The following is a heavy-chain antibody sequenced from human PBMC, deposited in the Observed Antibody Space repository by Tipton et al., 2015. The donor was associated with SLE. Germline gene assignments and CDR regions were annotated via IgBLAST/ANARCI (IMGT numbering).Heavy chain of an antibody. CDR1: GGSISSSSSYY. D-gene: IGHD6-19*01. J-gene: IGHJ5*02. Sequence: AGLVKPSETLSLTCAVYGGSISSSSSYYWAWIRQPPGKGVEWIGEINHRGSTNYNPSLKSRVTISVDMSKNQFSLKLTSVTAADTAVYYCARLYSSGWGWFAPWGQGTLVTVS. CDR2: INHRGST. V-gene: IGHV4-34*01. CDR3: ARLYSSGWGWFAP.